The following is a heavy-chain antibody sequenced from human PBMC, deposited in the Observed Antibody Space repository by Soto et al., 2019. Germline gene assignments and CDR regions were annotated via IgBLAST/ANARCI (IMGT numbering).Heavy chain of an antibody. CDR3: AHRLCDSSCYWDVGYFDY. D-gene: IGHD2-15*01. V-gene: IGHV2-5*02. CDR2: IYWDDDK. CDR1: GFSLSTSGVG. Sequence: QITLKESGPTLVKPTQTLTLTCTFSGFSLSTSGVGVGWIRQPPGKALECLALIYWDDDKRYSPSLKSRLTIPKDTSKNQVVLTMTNMDPVDTATYFCAHRLCDSSCYWDVGYFDYWGRGTLVTVSS. J-gene: IGHJ4*02.